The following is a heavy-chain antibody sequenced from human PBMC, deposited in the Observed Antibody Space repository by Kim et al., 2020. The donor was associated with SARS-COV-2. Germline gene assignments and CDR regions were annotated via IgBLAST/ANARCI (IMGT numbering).Heavy chain of an antibody. Sequence: ASVKVSCKASGYTFTGYYMHWVRQAPGQGLEWMGRINPNSGDTTYAQKFQGSVTMTRDTSISTAYMELSSLRAEDTAVYYCARGVYRAGSSGWYGNGG. J-gene: IGHJ6*01. CDR1: GYTFTGYY. D-gene: IGHD6-13*01. CDR2: INPNSGDT. V-gene: IGHV1-2*06. CDR3: ARGVYRAGSSGWYGN.